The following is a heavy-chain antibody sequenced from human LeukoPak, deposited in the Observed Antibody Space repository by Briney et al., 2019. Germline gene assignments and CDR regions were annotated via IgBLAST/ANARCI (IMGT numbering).Heavy chain of an antibody. J-gene: IGHJ6*03. CDR2: INPNSGGT. CDR1: GFTFSTYG. Sequence: GGSLRLSCAASGFTFSTYGMHWVRQAPGQGLEWMGWINPNSGGTDYAQKFQGRVTMTRDTSISTAYMELRRLRSDDTAVYYCARGLPAPADQYYMDVWGKGTTVTVSS. V-gene: IGHV1-2*02. CDR3: ARGLPAPADQYYMDV. D-gene: IGHD2-2*01.